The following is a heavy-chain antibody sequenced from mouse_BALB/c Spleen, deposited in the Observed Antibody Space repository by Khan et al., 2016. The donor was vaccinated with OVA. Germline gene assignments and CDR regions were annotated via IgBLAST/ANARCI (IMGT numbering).Heavy chain of an antibody. CDR2: ICTGGST. J-gene: IGHJ1*01. V-gene: IGHV2-9*02. D-gene: IGHD1-1*01. Sequence: QVQLKQSGPGLVAPSQSLSITCTVSGFSLTSYAVHWVRQPPGKGLEWLGVICTGGSTNYNSALMSRLSIRKDNSKSQVFLKMNSLQTDDTASYYCARAYGSSYWYFDVWGAGTTVTVSS. CDR3: ARAYGSSYWYFDV. CDR1: GFSLTSYA.